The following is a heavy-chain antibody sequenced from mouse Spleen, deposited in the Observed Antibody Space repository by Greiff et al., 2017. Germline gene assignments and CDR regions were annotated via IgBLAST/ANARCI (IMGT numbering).Heavy chain of an antibody. D-gene: IGHD2-1*01. J-gene: IGHJ2*01. CDR1: GFAFSSYD. CDR2: ISSGGSYT. V-gene: IGHV5-9*02. Sequence: EVQVVESGGGLVKPGGSLKLSCAASGFAFSSYDMSWVRQTPEKRLEWVATISSGGSYTYYPDSVKGRFTISRDNARNTLYLQMSSLRSEDTALYYCARHDGNYEGDYWGQGTTLTVSS. CDR3: ARHDGNYEGDY.